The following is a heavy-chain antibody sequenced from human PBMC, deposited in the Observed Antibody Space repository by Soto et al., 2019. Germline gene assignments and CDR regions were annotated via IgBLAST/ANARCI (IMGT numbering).Heavy chain of an antibody. V-gene: IGHV4-59*01. CDR2: ISYSGST. CDR1: GGSISTYY. J-gene: IGHJ6*02. D-gene: IGHD4-17*01. Sequence: QVQLQESGPGLVKPSETLSLTCTVSGGSISTYYWSWIRQPPGKGLEWIGYISYSGSTNYNPSLKSRLTISVDTSKNQFSLKLSSVTAADTAVYYCARDAMTTVIPYYYYYGMDVWCQGTTVTVSS. CDR3: ARDAMTTVIPYYYYYGMDV.